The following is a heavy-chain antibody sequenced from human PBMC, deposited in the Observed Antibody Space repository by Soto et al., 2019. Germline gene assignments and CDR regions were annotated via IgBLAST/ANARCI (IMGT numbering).Heavy chain of an antibody. J-gene: IGHJ5*02. CDR1: GFTFSSYS. Sequence: EVQLVESGGGLVKPGGSLRLSCAASGFTFSSYSMNWVRQAPGKGLEWVSTISSRNNDMYYVDSVKGRFTISRDNARNSVYLQMSGLRADDTGVYYCARDVNGGFCGAWGQGTLVTVSS. V-gene: IGHV3-21*01. D-gene: IGHD2-21*01. CDR2: ISSRNNDM. CDR3: ARDVNGGFCGA.